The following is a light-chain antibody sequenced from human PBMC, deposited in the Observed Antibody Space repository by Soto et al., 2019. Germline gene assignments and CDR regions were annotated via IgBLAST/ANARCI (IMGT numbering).Light chain of an antibody. CDR2: WAS. Sequence: DIVMTQSQDSLAVSLGERATINCKSSQSVLYSSNNKNYLAWYQQKPGQPPKLLIYWASTRDSGVPDRFSGSGFGTDFTLTISTLQAEDVAVYYCQQYFRPWTLGQGTKVEIK. J-gene: IGKJ1*01. CDR3: QQYFRPWT. V-gene: IGKV4-1*01. CDR1: QSVLYSSNNKNY.